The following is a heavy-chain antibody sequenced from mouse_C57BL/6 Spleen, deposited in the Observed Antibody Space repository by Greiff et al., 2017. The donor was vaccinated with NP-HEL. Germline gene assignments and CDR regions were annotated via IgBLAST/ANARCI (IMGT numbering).Heavy chain of an antibody. D-gene: IGHD1-2*01. Sequence: VQLQQSGAELVKPGASVKLSCTASGYTFTSYWMHWVKQRPGQGLEWIGEIDPSDSYTNYNQKFKGKATLTVDTSSSTAYLQLSSLTSEDAAVYYCARTNFTTATDDWGQGTTVTVSS. CDR2: IDPSDSYT. CDR3: ARTNFTTATDD. CDR1: GYTFTSYW. V-gene: IGHV1-69*02. J-gene: IGHJ4*01.